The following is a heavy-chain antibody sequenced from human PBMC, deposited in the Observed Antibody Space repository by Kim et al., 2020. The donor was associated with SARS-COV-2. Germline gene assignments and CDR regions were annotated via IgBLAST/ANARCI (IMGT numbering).Heavy chain of an antibody. CDR2: IYYSGST. CDR3: ARHSRIVVVPAAILS. V-gene: IGHV4-39*01. D-gene: IGHD2-2*01. J-gene: IGHJ4*02. Sequence: SETLSLTCTVSGGSISSSSYYWGWIRQPPGKGLEWIGSIYYSGSTYYNPSHKRRVTITVDTTKNQFSLKLSSVTAADTAVYYSARHSRIVVVPAAILSWGQGTLVTVSS. CDR1: GGSISSSSYY.